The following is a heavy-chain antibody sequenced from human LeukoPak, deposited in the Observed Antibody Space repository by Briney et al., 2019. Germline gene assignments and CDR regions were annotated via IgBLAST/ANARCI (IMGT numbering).Heavy chain of an antibody. CDR3: ARDIVVVSDY. Sequence: PGGSLRLSCAASGFTFSSYAMSWVRQAPGKGLEWVSAISGSGGSTYYADSVKGRFTISRDNSKNTPYLQMNSLRAEDTAVYYCARDIVVVSDYWGQGTLVTVSS. CDR1: GFTFSSYA. J-gene: IGHJ4*02. D-gene: IGHD2-2*01. V-gene: IGHV3-23*01. CDR2: ISGSGGST.